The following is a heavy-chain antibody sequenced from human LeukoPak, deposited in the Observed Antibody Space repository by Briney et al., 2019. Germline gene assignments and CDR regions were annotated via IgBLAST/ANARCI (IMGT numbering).Heavy chain of an antibody. D-gene: IGHD1-26*01. Sequence: SETLSLTCTVSGGSIIGYYWSWIRQPPGKGLEWIGYIYYSGSTNYNPSLKSRVTVSVDTSKNQFSLKLSSVTAADTAVYYCARVPDSGSPRRAFDIWGQGKIVTVSS. CDR3: ARVPDSGSPRRAFDI. CDR2: IYYSGST. J-gene: IGHJ3*02. V-gene: IGHV4-59*01. CDR1: GGSIIGYY.